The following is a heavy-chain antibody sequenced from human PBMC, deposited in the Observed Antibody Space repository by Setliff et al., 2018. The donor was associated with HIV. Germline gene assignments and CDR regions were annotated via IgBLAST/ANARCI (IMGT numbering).Heavy chain of an antibody. Sequence: PSETLSLTCAVFGRSFSGSYWNWIRQSPGKGLEWIGEINHNGGTNYNPSLKSRVTISVDKSKNEFSLKLTSLTAADTAVYYCAREQRHGVQPPYWYFDLWGRGTLVTVSS. V-gene: IGHV4-34*01. J-gene: IGHJ2*01. CDR1: GRSFSGSY. D-gene: IGHD6-25*01. CDR2: INHNGGT. CDR3: AREQRHGVQPPYWYFDL.